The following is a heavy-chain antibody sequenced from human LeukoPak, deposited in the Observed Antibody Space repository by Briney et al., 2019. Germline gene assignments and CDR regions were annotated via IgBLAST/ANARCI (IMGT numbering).Heavy chain of an antibody. V-gene: IGHV4-30-4*01. D-gene: IGHD6-13*01. J-gene: IGHJ6*02. Sequence: PSETPSLTSGVSGGSITATNYWSWVRQPPGKGLEWTGYIYYSGSTYYNPSLTSRVTISVDTSKNQFSLKLSSVTAADTAVYYCARDLLIAAAGIDYYYGMDVWGQGTTVTVSS. CDR1: GGSITATNY. CDR2: IYYSGST. CDR3: ARDLLIAAAGIDYYYGMDV.